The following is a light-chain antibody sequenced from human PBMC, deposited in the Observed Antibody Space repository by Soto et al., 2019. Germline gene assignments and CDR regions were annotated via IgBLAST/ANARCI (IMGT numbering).Light chain of an antibody. J-gene: IGKJ5*01. CDR3: QQYNQWPPIT. CDR2: GAS. Sequence: TVLTQSPGTLSLSPGERASLSCRASQSVSSGHLAWYQQKPGQAPRLLIYGASTRATGIPARFSGSGSGTEFTLTISSLQSEDFAVYYCQQYNQWPPITFGQGTRLEIK. V-gene: IGKV3-15*01. CDR1: QSVSSGH.